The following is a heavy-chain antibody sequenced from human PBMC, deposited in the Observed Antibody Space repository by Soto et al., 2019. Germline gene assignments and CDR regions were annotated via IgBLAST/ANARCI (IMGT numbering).Heavy chain of an antibody. CDR3: ERGQSGRYFEWHYLGWFDP. Sequence: PSETLSLTCTVSGGSISSYYWSWIRQPPGKGLEWIGYIYYSGSTNYNPSLKSRVTISVDTSKNQFSLKLSSVTAADTAVYYCERGQSGRYFEWHYLGWFDPWGQGTLVTVSS. D-gene: IGHD3-9*01. CDR1: GGSISSYY. V-gene: IGHV4-59*01. CDR2: IYYSGST. J-gene: IGHJ5*02.